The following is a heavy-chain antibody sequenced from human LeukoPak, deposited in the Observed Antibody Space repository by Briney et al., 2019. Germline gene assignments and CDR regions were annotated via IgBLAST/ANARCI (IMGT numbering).Heavy chain of an antibody. Sequence: ASVKVSCKASGYTFPSYGITWVRQAPGQGLEWMGWINTYSGNTNYAQKLQGRVTMTTDTSTSTAYMELRSLRSDDTAVYYCARDAYYYGSGSYYTALDYWGQGTLVTVSS. CDR2: INTYSGNT. D-gene: IGHD3-10*01. J-gene: IGHJ4*02. V-gene: IGHV1-18*01. CDR3: ARDAYYYGSGSYYTALDY. CDR1: GYTFPSYG.